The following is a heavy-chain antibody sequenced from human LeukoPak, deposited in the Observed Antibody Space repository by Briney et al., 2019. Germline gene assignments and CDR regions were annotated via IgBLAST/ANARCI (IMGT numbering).Heavy chain of an antibody. CDR1: GFTFSSFD. Sequence: GGSLRLSCEASGFTFSSFDMHWVRQPTGKGLEWVSTIGTASDTYYPGSVEGRFTLSRDNAKNSLYLQMNSLTAGDTAVYYCARGPPRGKYYYMDVCGKGTTVTVSS. CDR3: ARGPPRGKYYYMDV. V-gene: IGHV3-13*01. J-gene: IGHJ6*03. D-gene: IGHD1-1*01. CDR2: IGTASDT.